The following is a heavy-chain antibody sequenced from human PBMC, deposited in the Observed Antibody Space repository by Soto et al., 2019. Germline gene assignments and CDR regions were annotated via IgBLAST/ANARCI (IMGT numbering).Heavy chain of an antibody. CDR2: IDWDDDK. CDR1: GFSLSTSGMC. D-gene: IGHD1-26*01. V-gene: IGHV2-70*01. Sequence: SGPTLVNPTQTLTLTCTFSGFSLSTSGMCVSWIRQPPGKALEWLALIDWDDDKYYSTSLKTRLTISKDTSKNQVVLTMTNMDPVDTATYYCARIPRWELLPHYYYGMDVWGQGTTVTVS. J-gene: IGHJ6*02. CDR3: ARIPRWELLPHYYYGMDV.